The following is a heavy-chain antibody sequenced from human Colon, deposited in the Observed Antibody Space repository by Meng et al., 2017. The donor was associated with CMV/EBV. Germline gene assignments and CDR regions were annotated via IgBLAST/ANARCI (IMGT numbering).Heavy chain of an antibody. CDR2: IYYSGST. Sequence: GSLRLSCTVSGGSISSYYWSWIRQPPGKGLEWIGYIYYSGSTNYNPSLKSRVTISVDTSKNQFSLKLSSVTAADTAVYYCATGGGDYWGQGTLVTVSS. J-gene: IGHJ4*02. CDR3: ATGGGDY. V-gene: IGHV4-59*01. CDR1: GGSISSYY. D-gene: IGHD2-15*01.